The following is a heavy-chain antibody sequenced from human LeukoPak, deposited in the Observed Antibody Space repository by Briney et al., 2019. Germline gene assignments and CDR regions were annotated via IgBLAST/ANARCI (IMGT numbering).Heavy chain of an antibody. CDR1: GFTLSSYE. CDR2: ISYDGYNK. D-gene: IGHD3-22*01. V-gene: IGHV3-30*18. Sequence: GGPLRPSCAASGFTLSSYEMSWIRQAPGKGLEWVAVISYDGYNKYYADSVKCRFTISRDNSKDTLYLQMNSLRAEDTAVYYCAKDEGGCDDSSAPEEPLDYWGQGTLVTVSS. CDR3: AKDEGGCDDSSAPEEPLDY. J-gene: IGHJ4*02.